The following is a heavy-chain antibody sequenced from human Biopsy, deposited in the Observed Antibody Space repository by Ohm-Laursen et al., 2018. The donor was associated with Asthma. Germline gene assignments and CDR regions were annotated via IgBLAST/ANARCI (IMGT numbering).Heavy chain of an antibody. Sequence: SSVKVSCKSFGGTFNTYVIGWVRQAPGQGLEWMGGINSVFGTTTYPQKFQDRVTITADDSTSTVYMELSSLRSEDTAVYYCARKAGSCISRTCYSLDFWDQGTLVTVSS. CDR3: ARKAGSCISRTCYSLDF. CDR1: GGTFNTYV. J-gene: IGHJ4*02. CDR2: INSVFGTT. D-gene: IGHD2-2*01. V-gene: IGHV1-69*01.